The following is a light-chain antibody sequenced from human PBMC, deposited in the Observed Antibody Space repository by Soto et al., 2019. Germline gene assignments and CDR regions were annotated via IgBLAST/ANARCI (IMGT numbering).Light chain of an antibody. Sequence: EIVMTHSPPTLSVSPGETSTLSFSFSKSISGRLAWYQQKPRQAPRLLIYFKSTRATAIPTRFSGSGSGTQFTLTISSLQPDDFATYYCQQYNSYSPWTFGQGTKVDI. V-gene: IGKV3-15*01. CDR2: FKS. J-gene: IGKJ1*01. CDR1: KSISGR. CDR3: QQYNSYSPWT.